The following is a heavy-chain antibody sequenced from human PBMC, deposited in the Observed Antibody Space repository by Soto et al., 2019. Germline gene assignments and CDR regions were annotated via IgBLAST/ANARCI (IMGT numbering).Heavy chain of an antibody. CDR2: IIPIFGTA. Sequence: SVKVSCNASGGTFSSYAISWVRQAPGEGLEWMGGIIPIFGTANYAQKFQGRVTITADESTSTAYMELSSLRSEDTAVYYCARGGCSSTSCYLDYWGQGTLVTVSS. V-gene: IGHV1-69*13. CDR1: GGTFSSYA. J-gene: IGHJ4*02. D-gene: IGHD2-2*01. CDR3: ARGGCSSTSCYLDY.